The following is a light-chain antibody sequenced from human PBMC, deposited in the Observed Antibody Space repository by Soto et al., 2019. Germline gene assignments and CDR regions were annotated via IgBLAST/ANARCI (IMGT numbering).Light chain of an antibody. Sequence: DIQMTQSPSTLSASVGDRVAITCRASQSISQWVAWYQQKPGRAPELLIYDASKLKSGVPSRFSGSGSGTEFSLTITSLQPDDSAMYYCQQDNGYSWTFGRGTKVEI. CDR2: DAS. CDR1: QSISQW. J-gene: IGKJ1*01. CDR3: QQDNGYSWT. V-gene: IGKV1-5*01.